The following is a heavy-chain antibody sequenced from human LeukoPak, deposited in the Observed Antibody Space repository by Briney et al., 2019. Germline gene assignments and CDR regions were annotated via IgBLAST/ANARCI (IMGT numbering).Heavy chain of an antibody. CDR3: ARGGPYYYDSSVDY. CDR2: MNPNSSNT. V-gene: IGHV1-8*01. Sequence: ASVKVSCKASGYTFTSYDINWVRQATGQGLEWMGWMNPNSSNTGYAQKFQGRVTMTRNTSISTAYMELSSLRSEDTAVYYCARGGPYYYDSSVDYWGQGTLVTVSS. CDR1: GYTFTSYD. D-gene: IGHD3-22*01. J-gene: IGHJ4*02.